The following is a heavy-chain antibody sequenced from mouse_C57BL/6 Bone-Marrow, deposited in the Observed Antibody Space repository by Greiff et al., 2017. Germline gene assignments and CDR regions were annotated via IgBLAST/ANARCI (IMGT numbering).Heavy chain of an antibody. CDR3: ARPYYSNYWYFDV. CDR1: GYTFTSYW. J-gene: IGHJ1*03. D-gene: IGHD2-5*01. CDR2: IYPGSGST. Sequence: VQLQQSGAELVKPGASVKMSCKASGYTFTSYWITWVKQRPGQGLEWIGDIYPGSGSTNYNEKFKSKATLTVDTSSSTAYMQLSSLTSEDSAVYYCARPYYSNYWYFDVWGIGTTVTVSS. V-gene: IGHV1-55*01.